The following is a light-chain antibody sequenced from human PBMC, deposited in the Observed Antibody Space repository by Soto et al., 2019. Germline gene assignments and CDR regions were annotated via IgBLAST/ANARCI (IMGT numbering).Light chain of an antibody. V-gene: IGKV1-9*01. J-gene: IGKJ4*01. CDR1: QGVANY. CDR2: AAS. Sequence: DIQMTQSPSSLSASVGDRVTITCRASQGVANYFAWYQQKPGKAPNLLIYAASTLQGGVPSRFSGSGSGTEFTLTISSLQPDDFAAYYCQQYNYYSAFGGGSKVDIK. CDR3: QQYNYYSA.